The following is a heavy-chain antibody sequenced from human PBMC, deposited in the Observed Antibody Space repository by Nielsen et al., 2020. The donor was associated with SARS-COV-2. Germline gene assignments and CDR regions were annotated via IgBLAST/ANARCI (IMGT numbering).Heavy chain of an antibody. Sequence: SEILSLTCAVYGGSFSGYYWSWIRQPPGKGLEWIGEINHSGSTNYNPSLKSRVTISVDTSKNQFSLKLSSVTAADTAVYYCARGHGGYRVGGYYFDYWGQGTLVTVSS. D-gene: IGHD3-22*01. J-gene: IGHJ4*02. CDR3: ARGHGGYRVGGYYFDY. V-gene: IGHV4-34*01. CDR1: GGSFSGYY. CDR2: INHSGST.